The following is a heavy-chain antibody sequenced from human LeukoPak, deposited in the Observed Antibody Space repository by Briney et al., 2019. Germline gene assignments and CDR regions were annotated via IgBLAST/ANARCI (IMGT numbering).Heavy chain of an antibody. D-gene: IGHD6-6*01. V-gene: IGHV1-69*05. CDR1: GGTFSSYA. Sequence: SVKVSCKASGGTFSSYAISWVRQAPGQGLEWMGGIIPIFGTANYAQKFQGRVMITTDESTSTAYMELSSLRSEDTAVYYCARGGSKQLAPAPFDYWGQGTLVTVSS. CDR2: IIPIFGTA. J-gene: IGHJ4*02. CDR3: ARGGSKQLAPAPFDY.